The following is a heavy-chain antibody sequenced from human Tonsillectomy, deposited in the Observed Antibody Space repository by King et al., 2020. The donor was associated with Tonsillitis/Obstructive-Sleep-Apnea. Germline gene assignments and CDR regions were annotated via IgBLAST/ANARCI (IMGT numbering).Heavy chain of an antibody. V-gene: IGHV3-9*01. Sequence: VQLVESGGGLVQPGRSLRLSCAASGVTFDDYAMHWVRQAPGKGLEWVSGISWNSGTIGYADSVKGRFTISRDNAKNSLYLQMNSLRPEDTALYYCAKVSDPRSSGWYLDAFDIWGKGTMVTVSS. CDR2: ISWNSGTI. J-gene: IGHJ3*02. CDR1: GVTFDDYA. D-gene: IGHD6-19*01. CDR3: AKVSDPRSSGWYLDAFDI.